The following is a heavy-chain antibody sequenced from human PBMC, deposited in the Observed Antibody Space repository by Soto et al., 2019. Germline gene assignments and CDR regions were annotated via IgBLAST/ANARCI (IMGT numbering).Heavy chain of an antibody. CDR1: GFTVSSYH. CDR3: TGEVASGY. CDR2: ISKDGNVK. Sequence: GRSLRLSRAASGFTVSSYHMSWVRQAPGKGLGWVAVISKDGNVKYYAESVKGRFTISRDNSKNTLYLQMNSLGAEDTAAYYCTGEVASGYWGQGTLVTVSS. D-gene: IGHD2-8*02. V-gene: IGHV3-30*03. J-gene: IGHJ4*02.